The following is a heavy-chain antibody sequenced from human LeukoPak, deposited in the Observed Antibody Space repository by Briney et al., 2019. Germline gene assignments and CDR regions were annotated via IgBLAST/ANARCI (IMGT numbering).Heavy chain of an antibody. CDR3: ARSNYDSSGYNFDY. J-gene: IGHJ4*02. Sequence: ASETLSLTCTVSGYSISTSYYWGWIRQPPGKGLGWIGSIYHSGNTYYNPSLKSRVTISVDTSKNQFSLKLSSVTAADTAVYYCARSNYDSSGYNFDYWGQGTLVTVSS. CDR2: IYHSGNT. D-gene: IGHD3-22*01. V-gene: IGHV4-38-2*02. CDR1: GYSISTSYY.